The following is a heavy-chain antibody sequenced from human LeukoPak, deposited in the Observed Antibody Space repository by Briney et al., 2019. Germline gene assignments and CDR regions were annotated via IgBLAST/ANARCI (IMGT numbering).Heavy chain of an antibody. V-gene: IGHV3-23*01. Sequence: GGSLRLSCAASGFTFSSYAMSWVRQAPGKGPEWVSAISGSGGSTYYADSVKGRFTISRDNSKNTLYLQMNSLRAEDTAVYYCAKDRTIAVAGPYFDYWGQGTLVTVSS. CDR1: GFTFSSYA. D-gene: IGHD6-19*01. J-gene: IGHJ4*02. CDR3: AKDRTIAVAGPYFDY. CDR2: ISGSGGST.